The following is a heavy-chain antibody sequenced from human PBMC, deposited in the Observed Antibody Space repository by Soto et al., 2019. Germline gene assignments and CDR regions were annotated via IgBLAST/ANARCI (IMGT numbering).Heavy chain of an antibody. Sequence: SEMLSLTCAVYGGSFSGYYWSWIRQPPGKGLEWIGEINHSGSTNYNPSLKSRVTISVDTSKNQFSLKLSSVTAADTAVYYCARVLTPGIAAAGPSFDYWGQGTPVTVSS. CDR2: INHSGST. CDR3: ARVLTPGIAAAGPSFDY. V-gene: IGHV4-34*01. CDR1: GGSFSGYY. D-gene: IGHD6-13*01. J-gene: IGHJ4*02.